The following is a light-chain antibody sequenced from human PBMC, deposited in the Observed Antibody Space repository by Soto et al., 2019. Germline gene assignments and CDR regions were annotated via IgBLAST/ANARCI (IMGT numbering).Light chain of an antibody. CDR2: DAS. J-gene: IGKJ4*01. V-gene: IGKV3-11*01. Sequence: EIVLTQSPATLSLSPGERATLSCRASQSVSSYLAWYQQKPGQAPRLLIYDASKRATGIPDRFSGSGSGTDFTLTISSLEPEDFAVYYCQQRSNWPPGFTFGGGTKVEIK. CDR1: QSVSSY. CDR3: QQRSNWPPGFT.